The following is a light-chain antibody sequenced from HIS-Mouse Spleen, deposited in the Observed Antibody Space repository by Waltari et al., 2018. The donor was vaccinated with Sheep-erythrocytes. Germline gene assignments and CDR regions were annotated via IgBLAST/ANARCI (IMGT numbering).Light chain of an antibody. CDR2: DVS. CDR1: SSDVGGYHY. V-gene: IGLV2-11*01. J-gene: IGLJ1*01. CDR3: CSYAGSYNHV. Sequence: QSALTQPRSVSGSPGQSVTISCTGTSSDVGGYHYVSWYQQHPGKAPKRMIYDVSKRPAVFPDRFSGAKSGNTASLTIAGLQAEDEADYYCCSYAGSYNHVFATGTKVTVL.